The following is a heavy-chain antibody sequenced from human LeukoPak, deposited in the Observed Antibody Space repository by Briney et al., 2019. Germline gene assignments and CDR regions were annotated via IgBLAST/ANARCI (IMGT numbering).Heavy chain of an antibody. Sequence: GGSLRLSCAASGFTFSSYEMNWVRQAPGKGLEWVSYISGSSSTIYYAHSVKGRFTISRDNAKNSLYLQMNSLRAEDTGVYYCVISSGWKGGYYFDFWGQGTLVTVSA. V-gene: IGHV3-48*03. CDR3: VISSGWKGGYYFDF. CDR2: ISGSSSTI. D-gene: IGHD6-19*01. CDR1: GFTFSSYE. J-gene: IGHJ4*02.